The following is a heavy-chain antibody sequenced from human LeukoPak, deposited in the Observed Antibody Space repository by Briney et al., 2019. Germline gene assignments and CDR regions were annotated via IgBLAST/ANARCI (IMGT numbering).Heavy chain of an antibody. Sequence: SETLSLTCTVSSGSISSGAYYWGWIRQPPGKGLEWVGSIYHSGSTFYNPSLKGRVTISVDTSKNQFYLKLPSVTAADTAVFFCAREEFGTACFDSWGQGTLVTVSS. CDR3: AREEFGTACFDS. CDR1: SGSISSGAYY. V-gene: IGHV4-39*07. J-gene: IGHJ4*02. CDR2: IYHSGST. D-gene: IGHD1-7*01.